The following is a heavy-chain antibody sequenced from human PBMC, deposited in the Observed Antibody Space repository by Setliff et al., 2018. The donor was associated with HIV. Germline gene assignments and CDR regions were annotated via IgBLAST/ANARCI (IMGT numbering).Heavy chain of an antibody. V-gene: IGHV1-8*02. CDR1: GYTLTNFD. D-gene: IGHD4-17*01. J-gene: IGHJ2*01. CDR3: ARGVDYGDYVGFWYFDL. CDR2: MNPNSGNT. Sequence: ASVKVSCKASGYTLTNFDVDWVRQAAGQGLEWMGWMNPNSGNTGYAQKLQGRVTMTTDTSTSTAYMELRSLRSDDTAVYYCARGVDYGDYVGFWYFDLWGRGTLVTVSS.